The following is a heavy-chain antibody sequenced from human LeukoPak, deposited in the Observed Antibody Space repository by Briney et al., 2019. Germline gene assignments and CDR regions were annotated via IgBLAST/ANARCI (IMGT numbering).Heavy chain of an antibody. CDR3: ARVPQIGYFWSGYYRSDWFDP. CDR1: GGSISSGDYY. D-gene: IGHD3-3*01. Sequence: SQTLSLTCTVSGGSISSGDYYWSWIRQPPGKGLEWIGYIYYSGSTYYNPSLKSRVTISVDTSKNQFSLKLSSVTAADTAVYYCARVPQIGYFWSGYYRSDWFDPWGQGTLVTVSS. V-gene: IGHV4-30-4*01. CDR2: IYYSGST. J-gene: IGHJ5*02.